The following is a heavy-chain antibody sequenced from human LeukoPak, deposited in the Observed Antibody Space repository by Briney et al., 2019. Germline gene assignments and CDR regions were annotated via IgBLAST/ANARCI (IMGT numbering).Heavy chain of an antibody. CDR1: GGSFSGYY. Sequence: SETLSLTCAVFGGSFSGYYWSWIRQSPEKGLEWIGEMSHTGATNYNPSLKSRVTISVDTSKNQFSLKLNSVTAADTAVYYCARVSPDYGDYGPLFDYWGQGTLVTVSS. D-gene: IGHD4-17*01. CDR3: ARVSPDYGDYGPLFDY. V-gene: IGHV4-34*01. J-gene: IGHJ4*02. CDR2: MSHTGAT.